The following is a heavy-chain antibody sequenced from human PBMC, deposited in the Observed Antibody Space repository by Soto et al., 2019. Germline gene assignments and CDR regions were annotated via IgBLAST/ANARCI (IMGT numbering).Heavy chain of an antibody. CDR3: ANNDCGYTSCQLVDP. CDR1: GFTFSSFA. J-gene: IGHJ5*02. Sequence: EVQLLESGGGLVQPGGSLRLSCAASGFTFSSFAMSWVRQAPGKGLEWVSAISGAGNSASHANSVQGRFIISRDNSKNTLFLQMGSLRAEDTATYYCANNDCGYTSCQLVDPWGQGTLVTVSS. CDR2: ISGAGNSA. V-gene: IGHV3-23*01. D-gene: IGHD2-21*01.